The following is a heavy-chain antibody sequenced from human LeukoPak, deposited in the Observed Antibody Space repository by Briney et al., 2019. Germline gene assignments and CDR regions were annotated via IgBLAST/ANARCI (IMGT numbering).Heavy chain of an antibody. CDR2: IYYSGST. CDR3: ARLPAYYYDSSGYSQGAYYFDY. D-gene: IGHD3-22*01. V-gene: IGHV4-59*08. CDR1: GGSIRDYF. Sequence: SETLSLTCYVSGGSIRDYFWSWIRQPPGRGLEWIGYIYYSGSTSYNPSLNSRVTISEDTSKNQFSLKLSSVTAADTAVYYCARLPAYYYDSSGYSQGAYYFDYWGQGTLVTVSS. J-gene: IGHJ4*02.